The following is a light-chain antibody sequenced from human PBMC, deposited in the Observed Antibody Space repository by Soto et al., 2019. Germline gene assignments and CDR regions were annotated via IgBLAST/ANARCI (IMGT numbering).Light chain of an antibody. J-gene: IGLJ1*01. CDR3: SSYTTNNAHV. V-gene: IGLV2-14*01. CDR1: NSDVGGYNY. CDR2: EVF. Sequence: QSALTQPASVSGSPGQSITISCTGTNSDVGGYNYVSWYQQHPGKAPKLIIFEVFNRPSGVSTRFSGSKSGSTASLTISGLQAEDEADYFCSSYTTNNAHVFGGGTKVTVL.